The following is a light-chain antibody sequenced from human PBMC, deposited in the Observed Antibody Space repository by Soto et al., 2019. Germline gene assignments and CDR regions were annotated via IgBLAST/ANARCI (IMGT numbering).Light chain of an antibody. CDR1: RTGTES. Sequence: SYELTQPPSVSVAPGQTARITRGGNRTGTESVHWYQQKPGQAPVLVVYDDSDRPSGIPERFSGSTSGNTATLTLSRVEAGDEADYYCQVWDTTINHVLFGGGTKLTVL. CDR3: QVWDTTINHVL. CDR2: DDS. V-gene: IGLV3-21*02. J-gene: IGLJ2*01.